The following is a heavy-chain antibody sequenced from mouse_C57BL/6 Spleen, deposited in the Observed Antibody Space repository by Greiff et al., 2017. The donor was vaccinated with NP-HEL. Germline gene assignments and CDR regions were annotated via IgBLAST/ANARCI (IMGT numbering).Heavy chain of an antibody. Sequence: EVQLQQSGAELVRPGASVKLSCTASGFNIKDDYMHWVKQSPEQGLEWIGWIDPENGDTEYASKFQGKATITADTSSNTAYLQLSSLTSEDTAVYYCTPALITTVQYYFDYWGQGTTLTVSS. CDR1: GFNIKDDY. CDR3: TPALITTVQYYFDY. CDR2: IDPENGDT. D-gene: IGHD1-1*01. V-gene: IGHV14-4*01. J-gene: IGHJ2*01.